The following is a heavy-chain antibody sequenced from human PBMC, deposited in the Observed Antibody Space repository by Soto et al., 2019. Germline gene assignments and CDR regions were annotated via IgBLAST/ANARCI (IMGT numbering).Heavy chain of an antibody. CDR3: ARGGIVVRSWFDP. CDR1: GGSISSYY. D-gene: IGHD2-15*01. Sequence: PSETLSLTCTVSGGSISSYYLSWIRQPPGKGLEWIGYIYYSGSTNYNPSLKSRVTISVDTSKNQFSLKLSSVTAADTAVYYCARGGIVVRSWFDPWGQGTLVTVYS. CDR2: IYYSGST. V-gene: IGHV4-59*01. J-gene: IGHJ5*02.